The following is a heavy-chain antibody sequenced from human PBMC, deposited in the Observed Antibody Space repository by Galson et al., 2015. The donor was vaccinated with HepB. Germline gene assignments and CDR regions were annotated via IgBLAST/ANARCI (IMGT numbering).Heavy chain of an antibody. D-gene: IGHD6-25*01. CDR3: ARYGGETLAANWFDY. J-gene: IGHJ4*02. CDR1: GHSFSGYW. V-gene: IGHV5-51*01. CDR2: IYPDNSDT. Sequence: QSGAEVKEAGESLRISCKGSGHSFSGYWISWVRQMPGKGLEWMGIIYPDNSDTRYSPSFQGQVTFSADKSIRTAYLQWNSLKAPDTAMYYCARYGGETLAANWFDYWGQGTLVTVSS.